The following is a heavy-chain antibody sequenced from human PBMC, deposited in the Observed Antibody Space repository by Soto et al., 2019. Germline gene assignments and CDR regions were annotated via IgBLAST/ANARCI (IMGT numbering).Heavy chain of an antibody. CDR1: GYTFTSYD. Sequence: ASVKVSCKASGYTFTSYDINWVRQATGQGLEWMGRISTYNGNTDYAQNLQGRVTMTADASTNTAYMELRSLRSDDTAVYYCARDLDGSGSYYTGYWGPGTLVTSPQ. CDR2: ISTYNGNT. V-gene: IGHV1-18*01. J-gene: IGHJ4*02. CDR3: ARDLDGSGSYYTGY. D-gene: IGHD3-10*01.